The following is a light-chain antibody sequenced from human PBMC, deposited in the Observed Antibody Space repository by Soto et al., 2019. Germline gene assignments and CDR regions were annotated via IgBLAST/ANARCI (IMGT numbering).Light chain of an antibody. CDR2: GAS. CDR1: ESMSNC. CDR3: QQCHRYLT. Sequence: DIQMTQSPSTLSASVGDRVTITCRASESMSNCLAWYQQKPGKAPKLLISGASSLQSGVPSRLSGSASGAEFTLTISSLQPDDIATYYCQQCHRYLTFGQGTKVDIK. V-gene: IGKV1-5*01. J-gene: IGKJ1*01.